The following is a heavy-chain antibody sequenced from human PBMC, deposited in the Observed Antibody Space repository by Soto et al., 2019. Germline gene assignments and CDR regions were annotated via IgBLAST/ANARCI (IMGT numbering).Heavy chain of an antibody. D-gene: IGHD4-17*01. CDR1: GYTFTTYV. CDR3: TCEGLVLVPTTVNSDYYYYAMDV. CDR2: ITAGNGNT. Sequence: ASVKVSCKASGYTFTTYVMHWVRQAPGQRLEWMGWITAGNGNTKYSQKFQGRVTITRDTSTSTAYMELSSQRSEDTAVYYCTCEGLVLVPTTVNSDYYYYAMDVWGQGTTVTVSS. J-gene: IGHJ6*02. V-gene: IGHV1-3*01.